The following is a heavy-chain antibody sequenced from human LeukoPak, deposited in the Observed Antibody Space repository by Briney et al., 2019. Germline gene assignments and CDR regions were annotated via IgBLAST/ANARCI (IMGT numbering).Heavy chain of an antibody. J-gene: IGHJ4*02. CDR3: ASTDDSSGYYQYYFDH. CDR2: IYSSGST. D-gene: IGHD3-22*01. Sequence: SETLSLTCTVSGGSISSYYWSWIRQPAGKGLEWIGRIYSSGSTNYNPSPKSRVTMSVDMSKKQFSLKLRSVTAADTAVYYCASTDDSSGYYQYYFDHWGLGTLVTVSS. CDR1: GGSISSYY. V-gene: IGHV4-4*07.